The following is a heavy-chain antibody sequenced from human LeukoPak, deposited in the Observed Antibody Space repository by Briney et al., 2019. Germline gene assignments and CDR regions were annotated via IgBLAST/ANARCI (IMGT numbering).Heavy chain of an antibody. CDR2: IRYDGSNK. V-gene: IGHV3-30*02. Sequence: PGGSLRLSCAASGFTFSSYGMHWVRQAPGKGLEWVAFIRYDGSNKYYADSVKGRFTISRDNSKNTLYLQMNSLRAEDTAVYYCASGYGSGRPFDYWGQGTLVTVSS. D-gene: IGHD3-10*01. CDR1: GFTFSSYG. CDR3: ASGYGSGRPFDY. J-gene: IGHJ4*02.